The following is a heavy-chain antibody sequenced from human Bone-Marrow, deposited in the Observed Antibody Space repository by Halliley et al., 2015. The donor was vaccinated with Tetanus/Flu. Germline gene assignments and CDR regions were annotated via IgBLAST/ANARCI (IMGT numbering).Heavy chain of an antibody. J-gene: IGHJ4*02. D-gene: IGHD3-3*01. CDR2: ISTTGSYT. Sequence: LLISTTGSYTNRADSVKGRFTISRDNAKNTLYLQMNSLRGEDAAVYYCARGITIFGVVNGGVGYWGQGTLVTVSS. V-gene: IGHV3-11*05. CDR3: ARGITIFGVVNGGVGY.